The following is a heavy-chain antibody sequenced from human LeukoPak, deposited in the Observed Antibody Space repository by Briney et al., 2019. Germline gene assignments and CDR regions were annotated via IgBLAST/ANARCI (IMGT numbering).Heavy chain of an antibody. V-gene: IGHV1-46*01. CDR2: IDPIGSRT. J-gene: IGHJ3*02. CDR3: ARAESSSWYGGCDAFDI. D-gene: IGHD6-13*01. CDR1: GYTFTTHY. Sequence: ASVKVSCKASGYTFTTHYIHWVRQAPGQGLEWMGIIDPIGSRTTYAQNFQGRVTMTRDTSTSTVYMELSSLRSDDTAMYYCARAESSSWYGGCDAFDIWGQGTMVTVSS.